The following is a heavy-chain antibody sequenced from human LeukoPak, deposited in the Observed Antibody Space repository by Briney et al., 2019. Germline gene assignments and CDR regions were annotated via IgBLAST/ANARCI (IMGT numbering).Heavy chain of an antibody. D-gene: IGHD5-18*01. CDR2: ISGSGGGT. CDR3: EKGYSYGLGFDY. CDR1: GFTFSTYA. V-gene: IGHV3-23*01. J-gene: IGHJ4*02. Sequence: PGGSLRLSCAAAGFTFSTYAMSCGRQARGKGREWVSAISGSGGGTNYADSVKARCPITRDNSKNTLYLQMNSLRAEDTDVYYCEKGYSYGLGFDYWGQGTLVAVSS.